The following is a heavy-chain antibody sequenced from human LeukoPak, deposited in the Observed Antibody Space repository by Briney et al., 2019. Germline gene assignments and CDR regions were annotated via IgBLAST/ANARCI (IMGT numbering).Heavy chain of an antibody. CDR3: AKRSGVSYGYFDY. D-gene: IGHD1-26*01. Sequence: GGSLRLSCAASGFTFSSYAMSWVRQAPGKGLEWVSAIPGSGDSTNYADSVKGRFTISRDNSKNTLYLQMNSLRAEDTAVYYCAKRSGVSYGYFDYWGQGTLVTVSS. CDR2: IPGSGDST. V-gene: IGHV3-23*01. J-gene: IGHJ4*02. CDR1: GFTFSSYA.